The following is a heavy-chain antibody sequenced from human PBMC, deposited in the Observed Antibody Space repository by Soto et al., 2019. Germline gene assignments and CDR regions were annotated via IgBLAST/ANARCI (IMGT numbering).Heavy chain of an antibody. CDR1: GFTVSDYH. D-gene: IGHD3-3*01. J-gene: IGHJ3*02. CDR3: AREPHGFLELASVFAFDI. CDR2: INDRGDTI. V-gene: IGHV3-11*01. Sequence: QGQLVQSGGGLVRPGGSLRLSCAASGFTVSDYHMIWIRPAPGKGLEWVSYINDRGDTIYYVDSLKGRITISRDNAKNSLFLQMTSLRAEDTAVYYWAREPHGFLELASVFAFDIWGQGTAVTVS.